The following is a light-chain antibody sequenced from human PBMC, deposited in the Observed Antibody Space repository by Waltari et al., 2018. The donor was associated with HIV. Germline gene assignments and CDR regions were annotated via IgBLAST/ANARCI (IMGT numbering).Light chain of an antibody. CDR3: HSKT. V-gene: IGKV1-5*03. Sequence: DIQMTQSPSTLSASVGDRINITCRASQNISHWLAWYQQKPGKVPNLLIYKASNLEIGVPSRFSGSGSGTEFTLTIDSLQPDDAAIYYCHSKTFGQGTKV. J-gene: IGKJ1*01. CDR1: QNISHW. CDR2: KAS.